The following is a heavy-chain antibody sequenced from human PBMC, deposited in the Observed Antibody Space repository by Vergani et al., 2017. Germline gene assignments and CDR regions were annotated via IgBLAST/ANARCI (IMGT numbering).Heavy chain of an antibody. CDR2: IYPGDSDN. CDR3: ARLSGKDGYVYFDY. Sequence: EVHLVQSGAEVKEPGESLRISCTGSGYNFATERIGWVRQMPGKGLEWMGIIYPGDSDNKYNPSFQGQVTISVDKSISVAYLQWDSLQASDTAIYYCARLSGKDGYVYFDYWGQGTLVTVSS. V-gene: IGHV5-51*01. CDR1: GYNFATER. D-gene: IGHD5-18*01. J-gene: IGHJ4*02.